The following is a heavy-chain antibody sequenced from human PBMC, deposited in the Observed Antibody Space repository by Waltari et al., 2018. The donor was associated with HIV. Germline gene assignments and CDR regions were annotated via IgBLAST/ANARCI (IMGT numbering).Heavy chain of an antibody. V-gene: IGHV3-66*01. CDR2: TNSLGAT. J-gene: IGHJ6*02. Sequence: SGAASPPRGGPRRVQSWASDYHVRPHYMNFMSQSPGKGLAWCAFTNSLGATFYPDSLKGRFSVSRDDPQHAMVLEMNDLKVEDTAIYYCARELRDAWSGDLRDYIGLDVWGRGTAVT. D-gene: IGHD2-15*01. CDR1: DYHVRPHY. CDR3: ARELRDAWSGDLRDYIGLDV.